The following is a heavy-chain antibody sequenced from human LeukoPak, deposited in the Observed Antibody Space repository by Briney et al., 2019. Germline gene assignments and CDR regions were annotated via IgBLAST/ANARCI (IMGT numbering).Heavy chain of an antibody. CDR2: ISSSSSYI. CDR3: AKGYCSSTGCYGYYYYGMDV. CDR1: GFTFSSYT. D-gene: IGHD2-2*01. V-gene: IGHV3-21*01. J-gene: IGHJ6*02. Sequence: GGSLRLSCAASGFTFSSYTMNWVRQAPGKGLEWVSSISSSSSYIYYADSVKGRFTISRDNAKNSLYLQMNSLRAEDTAVYCCAKGYCSSTGCYGYYYYGMDVWGQGTTVTVSS.